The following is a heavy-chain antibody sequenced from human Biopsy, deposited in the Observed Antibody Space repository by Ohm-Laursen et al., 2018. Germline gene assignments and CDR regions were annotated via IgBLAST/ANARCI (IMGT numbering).Heavy chain of an antibody. J-gene: IGHJ5*02. CDR3: ARHPTGFWFDP. CDR2: IYYTGST. CDR1: RDSISNYY. Sequence: SDTLSLTCTVSRDSISNYYWTWIRQSPGKGLEWIGYIYYTGSTNYNPSVKSRVTISVDTSTNQFSLKVSSVTAADTALYFCARHPTGFWFDPWGHGTLVTVSS. V-gene: IGHV4-59*08.